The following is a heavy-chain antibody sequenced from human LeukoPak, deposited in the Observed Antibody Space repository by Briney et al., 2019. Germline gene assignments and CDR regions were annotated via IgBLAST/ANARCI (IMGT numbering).Heavy chain of an antibody. J-gene: IGHJ6*03. CDR1: GGTFNNYA. CDR3: ASTYGGYGSGSYFVPHYYYMDV. Sequence: RGASVKVSCKASGGTFNNYAVSWVRQAPGQGLEWMGGIIPIFGTANYAQKFQGRVTITADKSTSTAYMELSSLRSEDTAVYYCASTYGGYGSGSYFVPHYYYMDVWGKGTTVTVSS. V-gene: IGHV1-69*06. D-gene: IGHD3-10*01. CDR2: IIPIFGTA.